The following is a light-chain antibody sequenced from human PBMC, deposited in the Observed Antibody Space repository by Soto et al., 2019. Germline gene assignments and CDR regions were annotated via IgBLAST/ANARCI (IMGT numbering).Light chain of an antibody. V-gene: IGLV2-18*02. CDR2: DVI. CDR3: SSYTTGSTYV. J-gene: IGLJ1*01. CDR1: SSDVGSSNG. Sequence: QSALTQPPSVSGSPGQSVTISCTGTSSDVGSSNGVSWYQQPPGTAPKLMIYDVINRPSGVPDRFSGSKSGNTASLTISGLQAEDEADYYCSSYTTGSTYVFGTGTKLTVL.